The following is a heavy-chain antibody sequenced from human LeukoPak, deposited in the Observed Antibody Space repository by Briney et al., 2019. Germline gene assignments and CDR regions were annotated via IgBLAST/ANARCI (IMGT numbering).Heavy chain of an antibody. V-gene: IGHV3-53*01. CDR2: IYSGGST. Sequence: GGSLRLSRAASGFTVSSNCMSWVRQAPGKGLEWVSVIYSGGSTYYADSVKGRFTISRDNSKNTLYLQMNSLRAEDTAVYYCARGYSAAMVFDYWGQGTLVTVSS. J-gene: IGHJ4*02. CDR3: ARGYSAAMVFDY. CDR1: GFTVSSNC. D-gene: IGHD5-18*01.